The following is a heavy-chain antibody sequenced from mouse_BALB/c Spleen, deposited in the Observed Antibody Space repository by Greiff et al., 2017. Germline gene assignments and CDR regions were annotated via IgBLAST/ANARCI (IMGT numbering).Heavy chain of an antibody. CDR3: ARSYDYDGYFDV. D-gene: IGHD2-4*01. Sequence: EVKLMESGGGLVQPGGSLKLSCAASGFTFSSYTMSWVRQTPEKRLEWVAYISNGGGSTYYPDTVKGRFTISRDNAKNTLYLQMSSLKSEDTAMYYCARSYDYDGYFDVWGAGTTVTVSS. CDR1: GFTFSSYT. CDR2: ISNGGGST. V-gene: IGHV5-12-2*01. J-gene: IGHJ1*01.